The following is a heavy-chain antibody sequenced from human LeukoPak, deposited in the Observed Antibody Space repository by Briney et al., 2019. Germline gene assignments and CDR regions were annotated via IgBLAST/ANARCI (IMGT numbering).Heavy chain of an antibody. V-gene: IGHV4-34*01. Sequence: SETLSLTCAVYGGSFSGYYWSWIRQPPGKGLEWIGEINHSGSTNYNPSLKSRVTISVDTSKNQFSLKLSSVTAADTAVYYCAREPYCSGGSCYSLVEDAFDIWGQGTMVTVSS. CDR2: INHSGST. J-gene: IGHJ3*02. CDR1: GGSFSGYY. CDR3: AREPYCSGGSCYSLVEDAFDI. D-gene: IGHD2-15*01.